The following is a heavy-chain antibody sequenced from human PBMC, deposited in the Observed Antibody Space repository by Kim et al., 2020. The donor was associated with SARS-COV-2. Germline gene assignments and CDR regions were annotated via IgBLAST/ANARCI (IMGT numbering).Heavy chain of an antibody. V-gene: IGHV4-39*01. CDR1: GGSISSSSYY. CDR2: IYYSGST. Sequence: SETLSLTCTVSGGSISSSSYYWGWIRQPPGKGLEWIGSIYYSGSTYYNPSLKSRVTISVDTSKNQFSLKLSSVTAADTAVYYCASQEPYYYGSGLGYPPTHFDYWGQGTLVTVSS. D-gene: IGHD3-10*01. CDR3: ASQEPYYYGSGLGYPPTHFDY. J-gene: IGHJ4*02.